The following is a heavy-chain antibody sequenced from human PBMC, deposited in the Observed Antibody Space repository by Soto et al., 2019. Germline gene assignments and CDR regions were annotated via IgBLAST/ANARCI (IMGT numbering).Heavy chain of an antibody. CDR2: ISAYNGNT. CDR3: ARDTHYDFWSGETSPFDY. V-gene: IGHV1-18*01. J-gene: IGHJ4*02. Sequence: ASVKVSCKAAGNTFTSYGISWVRQAPGQGLEWMGWISAYNGNTNYAQKLQGRVTMTTDTSTSTAYMELRSLRSDDTAVYYCARDTHYDFWSGETSPFDYWGQGTLVTVSS. CDR1: GNTFTSYG. D-gene: IGHD3-3*01.